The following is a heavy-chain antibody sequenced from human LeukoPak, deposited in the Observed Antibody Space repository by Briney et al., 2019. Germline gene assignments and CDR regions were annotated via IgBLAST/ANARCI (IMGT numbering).Heavy chain of an antibody. CDR2: IRGNGVTT. Sequence: GGSLRLSCAASGFTFSTYGMNWVRQAPGKGLEWVSGIRGNGVTTYYADSVKGRFTISRDNSKNTLYLQMSSLGAEDTAVYYCAKVRWQLPNYFDYWGQGTLVTVSS. V-gene: IGHV3-23*01. CDR1: GFTFSTYG. CDR3: AKVRWQLPNYFDY. J-gene: IGHJ4*02. D-gene: IGHD2-15*01.